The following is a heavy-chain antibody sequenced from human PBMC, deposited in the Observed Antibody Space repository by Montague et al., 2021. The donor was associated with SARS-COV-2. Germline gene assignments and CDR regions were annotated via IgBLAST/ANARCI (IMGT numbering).Heavy chain of an antibody. CDR3: ARGARQGYGFRLGSFDY. D-gene: IGHD3-10*01. J-gene: IGHJ4*02. CDR1: GGSFSGQS. V-gene: IGHV4-34*01. Sequence: SETLSLTCAVDGGSFSGQSRTRIRKPPGWGPEWIGEIIPSGTTNNNPSLKSRVTMSVDTSKNQFSLKLSSVTAADTAVYYCARGARQGYGFRLGSFDYWGQGTLVTVSS. CDR2: IIPSGTT.